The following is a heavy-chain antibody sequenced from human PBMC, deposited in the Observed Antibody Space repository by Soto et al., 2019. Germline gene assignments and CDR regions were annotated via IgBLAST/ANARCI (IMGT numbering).Heavy chain of an antibody. CDR3: ARVAMGYGDYEKFDY. V-gene: IGHV4-30-4*01. D-gene: IGHD4-17*01. CDR1: GGSISSGDYY. J-gene: IGHJ4*02. Sequence: QVQLQESGPGLVKPSQTLSLTCTVSGGSISSGDYYWSWIRQPPGKGLEWIGYIYYSGRTYYNPSLKSRVTISVDTSKNQFSLRLSSETAADTAVYYCARVAMGYGDYEKFDYWGQGTLVIVSS. CDR2: IYYSGRT.